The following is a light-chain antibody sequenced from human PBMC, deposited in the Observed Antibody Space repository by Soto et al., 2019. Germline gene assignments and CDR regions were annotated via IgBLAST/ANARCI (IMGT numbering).Light chain of an antibody. Sequence: DIVMTQSPDSLAVSLGERATINCKSSQSVLYSSRNKNYLAWYQQKPGQPPKLLIYWASTRESGVPDRFSGSEAGTDFTLTISGLQAEDVAVYYCQQYCTTPMTFGQGTKVEIK. CDR2: WAS. V-gene: IGKV4-1*01. J-gene: IGKJ1*01. CDR1: QSVLYSSRNKNY. CDR3: QQYCTTPMT.